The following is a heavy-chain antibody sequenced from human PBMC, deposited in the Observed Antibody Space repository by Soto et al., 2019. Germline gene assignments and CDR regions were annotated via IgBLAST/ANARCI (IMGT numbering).Heavy chain of an antibody. Sequence: ASVKVSCKASGYTFTSYYMHWVRQAPGQGLEWMGIINPSGGSTSYAQKFQGRVTMTRDTSTSTVYMELSSLRSEDTAVYYCASVLRFLEWSSYYYYGMDVWGQGTTVTVS. J-gene: IGHJ6*02. CDR2: INPSGGST. CDR1: GYTFTSYY. V-gene: IGHV1-46*01. CDR3: ASVLRFLEWSSYYYYGMDV. D-gene: IGHD3-3*01.